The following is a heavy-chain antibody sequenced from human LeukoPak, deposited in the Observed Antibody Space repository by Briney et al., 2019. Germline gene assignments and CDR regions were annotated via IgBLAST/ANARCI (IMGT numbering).Heavy chain of an antibody. J-gene: IGHJ4*02. Sequence: PGGSLRLSCAASGFTFSSYAVHWVRQAPGKGLEWVAVISYDGSNKYYADSVKGRFTISRDNSKNTLYLQMNSLRAEDTAVYYCARDIDSSGYYGGVDYWGQGTLVTVSS. CDR3: ARDIDSSGYYGGVDY. V-gene: IGHV3-30-3*01. D-gene: IGHD3-22*01. CDR1: GFTFSSYA. CDR2: ISYDGSNK.